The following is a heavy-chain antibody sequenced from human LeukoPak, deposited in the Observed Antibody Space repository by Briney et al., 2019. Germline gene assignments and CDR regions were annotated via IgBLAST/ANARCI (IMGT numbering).Heavy chain of an antibody. D-gene: IGHD6-13*01. CDR1: GGSISSYY. CDR2: IYYSGST. CDR3: ARQSVAAAGYFDY. Sequence: SETLSLTCTVSGGSISSYYWGWIRQPPGKGLEWIGYIYYSGSTNYNPSLKSRVTISVDTSKNQFSLKLSSVTAADTAVYYCARQSVAAAGYFDYWGQGTLVTVSS. J-gene: IGHJ4*02. V-gene: IGHV4-59*08.